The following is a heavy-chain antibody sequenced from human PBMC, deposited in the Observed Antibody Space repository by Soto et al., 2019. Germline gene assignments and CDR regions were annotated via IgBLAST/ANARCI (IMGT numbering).Heavy chain of an antibody. CDR1: GFTFSSYA. CDR3: AQEVFVYDSSGYSAPSDY. V-gene: IGHV3-23*01. J-gene: IGHJ4*02. Sequence: GGSLRLSCAASGFTFSSYAMSWVRQAPGKGLEWVSAISGSGGSTYYADSVKGRFTISRDNSKNTLYLQMNSLRAEDTAVYYCAQEVFVYDSSGYSAPSDYWGQGTLVTVSS. CDR2: ISGSGGST. D-gene: IGHD3-22*01.